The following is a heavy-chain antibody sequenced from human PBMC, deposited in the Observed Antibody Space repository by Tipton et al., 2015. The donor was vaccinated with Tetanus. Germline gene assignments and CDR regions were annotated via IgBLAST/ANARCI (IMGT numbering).Heavy chain of an antibody. V-gene: IGHV4-34*09. CDR1: GGSFSNYF. CDR2: ISPSGNT. Sequence: TLSLTCAVYGGSFSNYFWRWIRQPPGKGLEWIGEISPSGNTNYNPSLESRLTISIDTSKNQFSLELTSVTAADTAVYYCARDSYYSSRWSFADYWGQGTLVTVSS. D-gene: IGHD3-22*01. J-gene: IGHJ4*02. CDR3: ARDSYYSSRWSFADY.